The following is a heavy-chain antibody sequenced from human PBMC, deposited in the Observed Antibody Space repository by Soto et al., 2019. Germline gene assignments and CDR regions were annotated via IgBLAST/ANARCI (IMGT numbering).Heavy chain of an antibody. Sequence: QVQLVQSGAEVKKPGASVKVSCKASGYTFTSYYRHWVRQAPGQGLEWMGIINPSGGSTSYAQKFQGRVTMTRDTSTSTVYMELSSLRSEDTAVYYCARGDLAARPPSQDFDYWGQGTLVTVSS. CDR1: GYTFTSYY. CDR3: ARGDLAARPPSQDFDY. J-gene: IGHJ4*02. D-gene: IGHD6-6*01. CDR2: INPSGGST. V-gene: IGHV1-46*01.